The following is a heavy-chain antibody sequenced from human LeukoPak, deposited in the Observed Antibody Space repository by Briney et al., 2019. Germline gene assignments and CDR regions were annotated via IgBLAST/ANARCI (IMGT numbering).Heavy chain of an antibody. V-gene: IGHV1-3*01. J-gene: IGHJ4*02. CDR2: INAYNGDT. D-gene: IGHD1-14*01. CDR3: ASEDGMHNPDY. Sequence: ASVKVSCKASGYTFINYAIHWVRQAPGQRLEWMGWINAYNGDTEYSQKFQGRVTITRDTSASTAYMELSTLRSEDTAVYYCASEDGMHNPDYWGQGTLVTVSS. CDR1: GYTFINYA.